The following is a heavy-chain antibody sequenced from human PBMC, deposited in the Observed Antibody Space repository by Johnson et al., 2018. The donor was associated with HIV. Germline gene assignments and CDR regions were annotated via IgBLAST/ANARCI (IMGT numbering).Heavy chain of an antibody. Sequence: QVQLVESGGGVVQPGRSLTLSCAASEFTFGSFTMHWVRQAPGKGLEWVAVVSSDESYIHYGDSVKGRFIVSKDNSKNTLYLQMNSLRAEDTAVYYCARDNGYYYDSSGSRNAFDIWGQGTMVTVSS. CDR2: VSSDESYI. CDR3: ARDNGYYYDSSGSRNAFDI. V-gene: IGHV3-30*04. CDR1: EFTFGSFT. J-gene: IGHJ3*02. D-gene: IGHD3-22*01.